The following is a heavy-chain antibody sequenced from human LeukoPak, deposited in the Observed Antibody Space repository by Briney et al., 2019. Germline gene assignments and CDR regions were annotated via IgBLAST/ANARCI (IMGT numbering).Heavy chain of an antibody. D-gene: IGHD2-15*01. CDR2: MNPNSGNT. CDR1: GGTFSSYD. V-gene: IGHV1-8*02. CDR3: ARVQEVVVAATLYYYGMDV. J-gene: IGHJ6*02. Sequence: ASVKVSCKASGGTFSSYDINWVRQATGQGLEWMGWMNPNSGNTGYAQKFQGRVTMTRNTSISTAYMELSSLRSEDTAVYYCARVQEVVVAATLYYYGMDVWGQGTTVTVSS.